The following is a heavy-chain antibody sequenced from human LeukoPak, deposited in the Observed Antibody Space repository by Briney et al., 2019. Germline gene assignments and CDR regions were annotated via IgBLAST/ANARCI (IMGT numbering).Heavy chain of an antibody. CDR2: ISSSSRTI. D-gene: IGHD3-16*02. CDR3: ARDLMGYNYYYMDV. J-gene: IGHJ6*03. V-gene: IGHV3-48*04. CDR1: GFTFSSYS. Sequence: GGSLRLSCAASGFTFSSYSMNWVRQAPGKGLEWVSYISSSSRTIYYADSVKGRFTISRDNAKNSLILQMNSLRAEDTAVYYCARDLMGYNYYYMDVWGKGTTVTVSS.